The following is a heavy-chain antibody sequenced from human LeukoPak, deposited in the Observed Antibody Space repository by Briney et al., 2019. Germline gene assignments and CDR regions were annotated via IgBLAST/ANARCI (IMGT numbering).Heavy chain of an antibody. CDR3: ARDRPYSSSSFQDY. D-gene: IGHD6-6*01. CDR2: ISGSGGNT. V-gene: IGHV3-23*01. J-gene: IGHJ4*02. CDR1: GFTFSNYG. Sequence: PGGSLRLSCAASGFTFSNYGMSWVRQPPGKGLEWVSAISGSGGNTYYADSVRGRFTISRDNSKNTLYLQMNSLRAEDTAVYYCARDRPYSSSSFQDYWGQGTLVTVSS.